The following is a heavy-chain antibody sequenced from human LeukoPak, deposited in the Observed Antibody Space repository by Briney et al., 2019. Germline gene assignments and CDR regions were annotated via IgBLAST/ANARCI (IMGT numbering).Heavy chain of an antibody. Sequence: SETLSLTCTVSGGSISSYYWSWIRQPPGKGLERIGYIYYSGGTNYNPSLKSRVTISVDTSKNQFSLKLSSVTAADTAVYYCARVRDSSGYDYYYYMDVWGKGTTVTVSS. CDR2: IYYSGGT. V-gene: IGHV4-59*01. CDR1: GGSISSYY. J-gene: IGHJ6*03. CDR3: ARVRDSSGYDYYYYMDV. D-gene: IGHD3-22*01.